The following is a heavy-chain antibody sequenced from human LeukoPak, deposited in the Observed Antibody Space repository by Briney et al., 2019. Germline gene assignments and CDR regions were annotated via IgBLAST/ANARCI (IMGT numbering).Heavy chain of an antibody. CDR3: ARERLDCSGTSCYGGYYGMDV. CDR1: GGTFSSYA. J-gene: IGHJ6*02. V-gene: IGHV1-69*04. D-gene: IGHD2-2*01. Sequence: SVKVSCKASGGTFSSYAISWVRQAPGQGLEWMGRIIPILGIANYAQKFQGRVTITADKSTSTAYMELSSLRSEDTAVYYCARERLDCSGTSCYGGYYGMDVWGQGTTVTVSS. CDR2: IIPILGIA.